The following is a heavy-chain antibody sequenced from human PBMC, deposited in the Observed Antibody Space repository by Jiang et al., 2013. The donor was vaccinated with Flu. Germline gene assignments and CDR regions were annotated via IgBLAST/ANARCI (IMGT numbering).Heavy chain of an antibody. D-gene: IGHD5-12*01. CDR3: ARDRGATNYYYGMDV. Sequence: SVKVSCKASGYTFTGYYMHWVRQAPGQGLEWMGWINPNSGGTNYAQKFQGRVTMTRDTSISTAYMELSRLRSDDTAVYYCARDRGATNYYYGMDVWGQGTTVTVSS. V-gene: IGHV1-2*02. J-gene: IGHJ6*02. CDR2: INPNSGGT. CDR1: GYTFTGYY.